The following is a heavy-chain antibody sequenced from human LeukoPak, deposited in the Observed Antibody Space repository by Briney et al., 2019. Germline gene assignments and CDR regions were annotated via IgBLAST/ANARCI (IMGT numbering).Heavy chain of an antibody. V-gene: IGHV3-48*03. CDR1: GFNFSNYE. Sequence: GGSLRLSCEASGFNFSNYEMNWVRQAPGKGLEWVSYISSSGSTIYYSDSVKGRFTISRDNAKNSLYLQMNSLRAEDTAVYYCARDSGSSWPIDYWGQGTLVTVSS. D-gene: IGHD6-13*01. CDR3: ARDSGSSWPIDY. CDR2: ISSSGSTI. J-gene: IGHJ4*02.